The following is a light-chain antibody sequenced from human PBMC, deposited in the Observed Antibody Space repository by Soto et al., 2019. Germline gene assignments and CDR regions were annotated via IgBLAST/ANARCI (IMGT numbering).Light chain of an antibody. CDR2: DVS. Sequence: QSALTQPASGSGSPGQSSTISCTGTSSDVGGYNYVSWYQQHSGKAPKLMIYDVSNRPSGVSNRFSGSKSGNTASLTISGLQAEDEADYYCGSYASSSTLYVFGTGTRSPS. CDR3: GSYASSSTLYV. CDR1: SSDVGGYNY. J-gene: IGLJ1*01. V-gene: IGLV2-14*01.